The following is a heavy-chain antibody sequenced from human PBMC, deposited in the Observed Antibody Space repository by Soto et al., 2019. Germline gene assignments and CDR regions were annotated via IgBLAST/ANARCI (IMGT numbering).Heavy chain of an antibody. V-gene: IGHV3-49*04. CDR1: GFTFGDLS. D-gene: IGHD3-3*01. CDR3: TLSGDNYNFWLSN. J-gene: IGHJ4*02. Sequence: PVGSLRLSCTVSGFTFGDLSISWVRQAPGKGLEWVGFIRSKSNDATPQYAASVRGRFTVSRDDSESIAYLQMNSLKIEDTAVYYCTLSGDNYNFWLSNWGQGTLVTVSS. CDR2: IRSKSNDATP.